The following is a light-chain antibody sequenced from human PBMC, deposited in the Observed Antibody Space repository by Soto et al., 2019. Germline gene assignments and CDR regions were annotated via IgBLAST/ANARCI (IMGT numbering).Light chain of an antibody. V-gene: IGKV1-9*01. Sequence: DIQMTQSPSTLSASVGDRVTITCRASQGIGSYLAWYQQKPGKAPKLLISGASTLQSGVPSRFSGSGSGTEFTLTISSLQPDDFATYYCQHYNSYSEAFGQGTKVDIK. CDR2: GAS. CDR3: QHYNSYSEA. J-gene: IGKJ1*01. CDR1: QGIGSY.